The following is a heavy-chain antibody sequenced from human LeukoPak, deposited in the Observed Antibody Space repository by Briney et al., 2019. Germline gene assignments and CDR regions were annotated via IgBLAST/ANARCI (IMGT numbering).Heavy chain of an antibody. J-gene: IGHJ3*01. D-gene: IGHD6-25*01. CDR1: GFIFNNYA. CDR2: ISGSGRHT. Sequence: PGGSLRLSCAASGFIFNNYALSWVRQTPGKGLEWVSAISGSGRHTYYADSVKGRFTISRDNSRSTVDLQMNSLRVEDTGIYYCARDEIPSGTWGQGTMVIVSS. CDR3: ARDEIPSGT. V-gene: IGHV3-23*01.